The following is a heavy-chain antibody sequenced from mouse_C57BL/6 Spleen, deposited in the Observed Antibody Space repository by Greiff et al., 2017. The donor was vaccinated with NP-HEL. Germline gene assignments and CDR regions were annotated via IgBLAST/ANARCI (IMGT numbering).Heavy chain of an antibody. CDR3: AREGRLAMDY. Sequence: QVQLKQPGAELVRPGSSVKLSCKASGYTFTSYWMHWVKQRPIQGLEWIGNIDPSDSETHYNQKFKDKATLTVDKSSSTAYMQLSSLTSEDSAVYYCAREGRLAMDYWGQGTSVTVSS. V-gene: IGHV1-52*01. D-gene: IGHD2-14*01. CDR2: IDPSDSET. J-gene: IGHJ4*01. CDR1: GYTFTSYW.